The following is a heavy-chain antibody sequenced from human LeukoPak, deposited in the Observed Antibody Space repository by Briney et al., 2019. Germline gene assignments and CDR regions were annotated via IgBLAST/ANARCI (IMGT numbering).Heavy chain of an antibody. V-gene: IGHV3-21*01. CDR3: AREGDFWSGYYSV. J-gene: IGHJ4*02. CDR1: GFSFSSYS. D-gene: IGHD3-3*01. CDR2: ISSSSSYI. Sequence: PGGSLRLSRAASGFSFSSYSMNWVRQAPGKGLEWVSSISSSSSYIYYADSVKGRFTISRDNSKNSLYLQMSSLRAEDAALYYCAREGDFWSGYYSVWGQGTLVTVSS.